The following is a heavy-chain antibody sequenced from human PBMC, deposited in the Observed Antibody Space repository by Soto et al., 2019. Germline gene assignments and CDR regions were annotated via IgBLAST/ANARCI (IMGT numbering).Heavy chain of an antibody. D-gene: IGHD6-13*01. J-gene: IGHJ4*02. CDR2: IYCSGST. CDR3: ARISSSWYVGIDY. V-gene: IGHV4-59*01. Sequence: PSETLSLTCTVSGGSICSYYWSWIRQPPGKGLEWIGYIYCSGSTNYNPSLKSRVTISVDTSKNQFSLKLSSVTAADTAVYYCARISSSWYVGIDYWGQGTLVTVSS. CDR1: GGSICSYY.